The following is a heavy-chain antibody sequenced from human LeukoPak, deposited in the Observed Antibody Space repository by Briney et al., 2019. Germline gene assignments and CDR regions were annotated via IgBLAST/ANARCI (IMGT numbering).Heavy chain of an antibody. V-gene: IGHV3-7*01. J-gene: IGHJ6*03. D-gene: IGHD1-26*01. Sequence: GRSLRLSCAASGFTFSSYWMSWVRQAPGKGLEWVANIKQVGSEKYYVDSVKGRFTISRDNAKNSLYLQMNSLRAEDTAVYYCARSYSGSYFLFYYYYYYMDVWGKGTTVTVSS. CDR1: GFTFSSYW. CDR3: ARSYSGSYFLFYYYYYYMDV. CDR2: IKQVGSEK.